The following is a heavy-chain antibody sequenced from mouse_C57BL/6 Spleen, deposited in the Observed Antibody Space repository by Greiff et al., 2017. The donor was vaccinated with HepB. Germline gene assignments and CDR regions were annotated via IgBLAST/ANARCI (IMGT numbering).Heavy chain of an antibody. D-gene: IGHD2-4*01. CDR1: GFTFNTYA. CDR2: IRSKSSNYAT. Sequence: DVHLVESGGGLVQPKGSLKLSCAASGFTFNTYAMHWVRQAPGKGLEWVARIRSKSSNYATYYADSVKDRFTISRDDSQSMLYLQMNNLKTEDTAMYYCVRDKGLNPYYYAMDYWGQGTSVTVSS. V-gene: IGHV10-3*01. J-gene: IGHJ4*01. CDR3: VRDKGLNPYYYAMDY.